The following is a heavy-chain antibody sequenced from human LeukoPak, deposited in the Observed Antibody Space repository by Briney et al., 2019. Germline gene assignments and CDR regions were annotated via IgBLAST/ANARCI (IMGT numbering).Heavy chain of an antibody. D-gene: IGHD2-8*01. CDR3: ARGLIRQSAFDI. V-gene: IGHV4-59*01. J-gene: IGHJ3*02. CDR1: GGSISSYY. CDR2: IYYSGST. Sequence: SETLSLTCTVSGGSISSYYWSWVRQPPGKGLGWIAYIYYSGSTNYNPSLKSRVTISIDTSKNQFSLKLNSVTAADTAVYYCARGLIRQSAFDIWGQGTMVTVSS.